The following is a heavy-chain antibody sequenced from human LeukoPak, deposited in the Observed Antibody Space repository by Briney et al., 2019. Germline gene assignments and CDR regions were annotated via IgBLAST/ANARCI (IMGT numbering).Heavy chain of an antibody. CDR3: AREGWGTYSSGPYYFDY. J-gene: IGHJ4*02. V-gene: IGHV1-18*04. CDR1: GYTFTRYG. D-gene: IGHD6-19*01. CDR2: ISAYNGNT. Sequence: GASVKVSCKASGYTFTRYGISWVRQAPGQGLEWMGWISAYNGNTNYAQKVQGRVTTTTDTSTSIDYMELRSLRSDDTAVYYCAREGWGTYSSGPYYFDYWGLGTLVTVSS.